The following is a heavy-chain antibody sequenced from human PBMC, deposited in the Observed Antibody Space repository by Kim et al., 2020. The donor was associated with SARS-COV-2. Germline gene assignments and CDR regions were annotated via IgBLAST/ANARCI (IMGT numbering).Heavy chain of an antibody. J-gene: IGHJ4*02. V-gene: IGHV4-31*02. D-gene: IGHD4-4*01. Sequence: NPSLKSRVTISVDTSKNQFSLKLSSVTAADTAVYYCARDDYSPSGRVLDYWGQGTLVTVSS. CDR3: ARDDYSPSGRVLDY.